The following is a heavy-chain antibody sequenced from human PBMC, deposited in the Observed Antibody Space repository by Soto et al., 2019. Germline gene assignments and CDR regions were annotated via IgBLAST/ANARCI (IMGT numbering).Heavy chain of an antibody. CDR2: ISYDGSNK. V-gene: IGHV3-30*03. D-gene: IGHD5-18*01. Sequence: GGSLRLSCAASGFTFSSYGMHWVRQAPGKGLEWVAVISYDGSNKYYADSVKGRFTISRDNSKNTLYLQMNSLRAEDTAVYYCATTAMVTFGGSADYYFDYWGQGTLVTVSS. J-gene: IGHJ4*02. CDR1: GFTFSSYG. CDR3: ATTAMVTFGGSADYYFDY.